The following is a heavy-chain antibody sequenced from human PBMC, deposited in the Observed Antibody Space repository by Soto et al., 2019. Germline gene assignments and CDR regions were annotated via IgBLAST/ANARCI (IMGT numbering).Heavy chain of an antibody. J-gene: IGHJ3*02. Sequence: QVQLQQWGAGLLKPSETLSLTCAVYGGFVTSGSYYWSWIRQPPGQELEWIGEMSHSGGTHFNPSLKSRVTISVDTSKNQFTLKMSSVTAADTALYSCARVERGTATTVVDAFDIWGPGTMVTVSS. V-gene: IGHV4-34*01. D-gene: IGHD1-1*01. CDR2: MSHSGGT. CDR1: GGFVTSGSYY. CDR3: ARVERGTATTVVDAFDI.